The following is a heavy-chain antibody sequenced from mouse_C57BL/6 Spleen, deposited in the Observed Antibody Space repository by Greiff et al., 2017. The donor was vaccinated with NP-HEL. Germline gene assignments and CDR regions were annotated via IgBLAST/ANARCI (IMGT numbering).Heavy chain of an antibody. D-gene: IGHD4-1*01. CDR2: INPSSGYP. CDR1: GYTFTSYW. Sequence: VKLQQSGAELAKPGASVKLSCKASGYTFTSYWMHWVKQRPGQGLEWIGYINPSSGYPKYNQKFKDKAPLTADKSSSTAYMQLSSLTYEDSAVYYCASSLTGTGFAYWGQGTLVTVSA. V-gene: IGHV1-7*01. CDR3: ASSLTGTGFAY. J-gene: IGHJ3*01.